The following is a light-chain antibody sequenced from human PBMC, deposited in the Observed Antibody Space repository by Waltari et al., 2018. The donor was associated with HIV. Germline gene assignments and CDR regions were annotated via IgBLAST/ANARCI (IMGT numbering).Light chain of an antibody. CDR3: QQSSDARWT. Sequence: DIQLTQSPSSLSASLGDRVTITCRASRSIGNFLNWYQQKPGQAPDLLIYGTSRLQSGVPSRFSGSGSGTDFTLTISSLQAGDFATYYCQQSSDARWTFGPGTKVEI. V-gene: IGKV1-39*01. J-gene: IGKJ1*01. CDR2: GTS. CDR1: RSIGNF.